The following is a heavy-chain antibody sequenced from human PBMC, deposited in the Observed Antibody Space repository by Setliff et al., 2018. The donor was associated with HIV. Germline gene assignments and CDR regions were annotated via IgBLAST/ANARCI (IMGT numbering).Heavy chain of an antibody. D-gene: IGHD6-6*01. V-gene: IGHV3-13*01. J-gene: IGHJ6*02. Sequence: GGSLRLSCATSGFAFSDYDFHWVRQVTGEGLEWVSAIGTGGDTYYADSVKGRFTISRGDAKNSLYLQMNNVRAGDTAVYYCTRELNGHTSSHYYFGLDVWGQGTTVTVSS. CDR2: IGTGGDT. CDR1: GFAFSDYD. CDR3: TRELNGHTSSHYYFGLDV.